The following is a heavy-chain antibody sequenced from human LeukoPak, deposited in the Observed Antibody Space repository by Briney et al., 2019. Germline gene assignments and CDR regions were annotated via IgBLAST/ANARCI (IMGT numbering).Heavy chain of an antibody. J-gene: IGHJ3*02. CDR2: IYYSGST. CDR3: VRDGGTPYYDILTGYRRDAFDI. Sequence: SETLSLTCTVSGGSISSYYLSWIRQPPGKGLEWIGYIYYSGSTNYNPSLKSRVTISVDTSKNQFSLKLSSVTAADTAVYYCVRDGGTPYYDILTGYRRDAFDIWGQGTMVTVSS. CDR1: GGSISSYY. D-gene: IGHD3-9*01. V-gene: IGHV4-59*01.